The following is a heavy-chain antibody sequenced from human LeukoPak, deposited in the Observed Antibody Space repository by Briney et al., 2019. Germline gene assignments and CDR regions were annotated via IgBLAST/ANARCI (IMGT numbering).Heavy chain of an antibody. CDR3: ATAPYYYGSGSYPYYYYGMDV. CDR1: GFTFSSYG. V-gene: IGHV3-33*01. J-gene: IGHJ6*02. Sequence: PERSLRLSCAASGFTFSSYGMHWVRQAPGKGLEWVAVIWYDGSNKYYADSVKGRFTISRDNSKNTLYLQMNSLRAEDTAVYYCATAPYYYGSGSYPYYYYGMDVWGQGTTVTVSS. D-gene: IGHD3-10*01. CDR2: IWYDGSNK.